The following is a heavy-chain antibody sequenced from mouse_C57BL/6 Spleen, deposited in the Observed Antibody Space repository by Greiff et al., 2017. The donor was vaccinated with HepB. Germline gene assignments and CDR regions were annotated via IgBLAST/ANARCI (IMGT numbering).Heavy chain of an antibody. CDR2: IYPRSGNT. J-gene: IGHJ4*01. CDR1: GYTFTSYG. CDR3: AREMVTTTDYYAMDY. D-gene: IGHD2-2*01. Sequence: QVQLQQSGAELARPGASVKLSCKASGYTFTSYGISWVKQRTGQGLEWIGEIYPRSGNTYYNEKFKGKATLTADKSSSTAYMELRSLTSEDSAVYVCAREMVTTTDYYAMDYWGQGTSVTVSS. V-gene: IGHV1-81*01.